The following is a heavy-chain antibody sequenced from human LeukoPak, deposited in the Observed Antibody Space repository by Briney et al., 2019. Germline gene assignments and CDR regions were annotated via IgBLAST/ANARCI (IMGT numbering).Heavy chain of an antibody. CDR1: GGSISSSSYY. CDR2: ISGSGGST. Sequence: ETLSLTCTVSGGSISSSSYYWGWIRQPPGKGLEWVSAISGSGGSTYYADSVKGRFTISRDNSKNTLYLQMNSLRAEDTAVYYCAKDDRSGSPDYWGQGTLVTVSS. D-gene: IGHD1-26*01. J-gene: IGHJ4*02. CDR3: AKDDRSGSPDY. V-gene: IGHV3-23*01.